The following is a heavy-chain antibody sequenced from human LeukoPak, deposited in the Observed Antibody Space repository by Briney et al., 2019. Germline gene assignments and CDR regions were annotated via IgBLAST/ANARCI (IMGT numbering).Heavy chain of an antibody. Sequence: SETLSLTCAVYGGSFSGYYWSWIRQPPGKGLEWIGEINHSGSTSYNPSLKSRVTIPVDTSKNQFSLKLSSVTAADTAVYYCATGGKIYYYYGMDVWGQGTTVTVSS. V-gene: IGHV4-34*01. CDR2: INHSGST. CDR3: ATGGKIYYYYGMDV. J-gene: IGHJ6*02. CDR1: GGSFSGYY. D-gene: IGHD4-23*01.